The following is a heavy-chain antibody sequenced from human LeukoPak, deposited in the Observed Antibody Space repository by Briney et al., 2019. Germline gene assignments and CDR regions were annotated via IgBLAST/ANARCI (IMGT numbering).Heavy chain of an antibody. CDR1: GFTFSSYW. J-gene: IGHJ4*02. V-gene: IGHV3-74*01. Sequence: PGGSLRLSCAASGFTFSSYWMHWVRQAPGKGPVWASRINNDGSGTTYADSVKGRFTISRDDAKNTLYLQMNSLRAEDTAVYYCAKDLPAAYFDSWGQGTLVTVSS. CDR2: INNDGSGT. D-gene: IGHD2-2*01. CDR3: AKDLPAAYFDS.